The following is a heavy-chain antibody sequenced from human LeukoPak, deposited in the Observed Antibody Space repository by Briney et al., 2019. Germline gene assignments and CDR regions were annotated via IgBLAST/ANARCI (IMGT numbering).Heavy chain of an antibody. CDR3: AADYGGYSGAFDI. D-gene: IGHD4-23*01. J-gene: IGHJ3*02. Sequence: SETLSLTCTVSGGSIASSSYYWGWIRQPPEKGLEWIGRMYYSGSTYYNPSLKSRVTISVDTSKNQFSLKLSSVTAADTAVYYCAADYGGYSGAFDIWGQGTMVTVSS. V-gene: IGHV4-39*01. CDR1: GGSIASSSYY. CDR2: MYYSGST.